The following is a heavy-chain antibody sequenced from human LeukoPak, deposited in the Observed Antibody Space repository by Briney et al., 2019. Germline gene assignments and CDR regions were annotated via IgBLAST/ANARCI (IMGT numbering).Heavy chain of an antibody. CDR3: ARDPDDAFDI. J-gene: IGHJ3*02. Sequence: SETLSLTCTVSGGSISSYYWSWIRQPPGKGLEWIGYIYYSGSTNYNPSLKSRATISVDTSKNQFSLKLSSVTAADTAVYYCARDPDDAFDIWGQGTMVTVSS. CDR2: IYYSGST. CDR1: GGSISSYY. V-gene: IGHV4-59*01.